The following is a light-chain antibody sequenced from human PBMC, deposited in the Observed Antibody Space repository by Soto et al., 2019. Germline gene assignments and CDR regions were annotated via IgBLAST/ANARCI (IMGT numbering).Light chain of an antibody. V-gene: IGKV3-11*01. CDR2: DVS. CDR3: QQRSEWPRCT. Sequence: EIILTQSPATLSLSPGDRATLSCRASQSVSSYLAWYQQKPGQAPRLLIYDVSNRATGIPARFSGSGSETDFTLTISSVEPEDFAVYFCQQRSEWPRCTCGQGTKLEIK. J-gene: IGKJ2*02. CDR1: QSVSSY.